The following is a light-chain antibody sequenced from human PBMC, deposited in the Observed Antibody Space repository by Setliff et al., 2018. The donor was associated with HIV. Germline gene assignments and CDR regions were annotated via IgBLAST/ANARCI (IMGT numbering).Light chain of an antibody. CDR1: SSDVGGYKF. CDR2: DVS. J-gene: IGLJ1*01. Sequence: QSALAQPASVSGSPGQSITISCTGTSSDVGGYKFVSWYQQHPGKAPKLMIYDVSNRPSGVSDRFSGSKSGSTASLTISGLQAEDEADYYCGSYTSTTSYVFGSGTKVTVL. CDR3: GSYTSTTSYV. V-gene: IGLV2-14*03.